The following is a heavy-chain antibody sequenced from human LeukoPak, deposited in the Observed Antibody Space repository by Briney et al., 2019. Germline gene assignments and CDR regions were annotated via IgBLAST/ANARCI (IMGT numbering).Heavy chain of an antibody. CDR3: ARARLEYRSGWYYFDY. D-gene: IGHD6-19*01. V-gene: IGHV3-53*01. CDR1: GFTVSSNY. CDR2: IYSGGTT. J-gene: IGHJ4*02. Sequence: GGSLRLSCAAPGFTVSSNYMSWVRQAPGKGLEWVSVIYSGGTTYYADSVKGRFTISRDNSKNTLYLQMNSLRAEDTAVYYCARARLEYRSGWYYFDYWGQGTLVTVSS.